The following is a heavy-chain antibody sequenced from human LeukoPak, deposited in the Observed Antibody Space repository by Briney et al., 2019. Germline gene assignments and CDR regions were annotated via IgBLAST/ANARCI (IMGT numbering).Heavy chain of an antibody. CDR2: IKSKTDGGTT. CDR1: GFTFSNAW. Sequence: RGSLRLSCAASGFTFSNAWISWVRQAPARGLEWVGRIKSKTDGGTTDYAAPVKGRFTISREDSKNTLYLQMNSLKTEDTAVYYCTTDPRGSYYVGADYWGQGTLVTVSS. J-gene: IGHJ4*02. CDR3: TTDPRGSYYVGADY. V-gene: IGHV3-15*01. D-gene: IGHD1-26*01.